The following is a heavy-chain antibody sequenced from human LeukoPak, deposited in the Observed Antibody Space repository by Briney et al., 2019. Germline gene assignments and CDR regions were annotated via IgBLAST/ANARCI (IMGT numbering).Heavy chain of an antibody. Sequence: GASVTVSCRASGYTFTTHDINWVRQAPGQGLEWMGWMSPNSGDTGYAQKFQGRVTMTSDSSISTAFMELSSLRSKDTAIYYCVRTPPNWGFDYWGQGTLVTVSS. V-gene: IGHV1-8*01. CDR3: VRTPPNWGFDY. CDR1: GYTFTTHD. J-gene: IGHJ4*02. CDR2: MSPNSGDT. D-gene: IGHD7-27*01.